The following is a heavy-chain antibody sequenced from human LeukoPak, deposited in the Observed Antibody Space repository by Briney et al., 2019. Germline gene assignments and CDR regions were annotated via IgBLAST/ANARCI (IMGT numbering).Heavy chain of an antibody. CDR1: GGSISSYY. Sequence: PSETLSLTCTVSGGSISSYYWSWVRQPPGKGLEWIGYIYYSGSTNYNPSLKSRVTISVDTSKNQFSLKLSSVTAADTAVYYRARDAAGYSGSNFYYYGMDVWGQGTTVTVSS. CDR2: IYYSGST. CDR3: ARDAAGYSGSNFYYYGMDV. V-gene: IGHV4-59*01. D-gene: IGHD5-12*01. J-gene: IGHJ6*02.